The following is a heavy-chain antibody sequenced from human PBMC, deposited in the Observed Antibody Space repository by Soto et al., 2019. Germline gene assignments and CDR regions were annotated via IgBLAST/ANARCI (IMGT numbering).Heavy chain of an antibody. CDR3: ARVRPTVTRVGWFDP. V-gene: IGHV1-8*01. CDR1: GYTFTSYD. J-gene: IGHJ5*02. D-gene: IGHD4-17*01. CDR2: MNPNSGNT. Sequence: QVQLVQSGAEVKKPGASVKVSCKASGYTFTSYDINWVRQATGQGLEWMGWMNPNSGNTGYAQKFQGRVTMTRNTSXXTAYMELSSLRSEDTAVYYCARVRPTVTRVGWFDPWGQGTLVTVSS.